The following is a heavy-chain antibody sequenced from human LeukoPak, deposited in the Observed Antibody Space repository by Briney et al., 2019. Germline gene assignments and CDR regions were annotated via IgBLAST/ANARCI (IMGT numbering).Heavy chain of an antibody. Sequence: SETLSLTCAVSGYSISSGYYWGWLRPPPGKGLEWIGSIYHSGSTYYNPSLKSRVTISVDTSKNQFSLKLSSVTAADTAVYYCARGQDDFWSGYYWDYWGQGTLVTVSS. V-gene: IGHV4-38-2*01. D-gene: IGHD3-3*01. J-gene: IGHJ4*02. CDR3: ARGQDDFWSGYYWDY. CDR1: GYSISSGYY. CDR2: IYHSGST.